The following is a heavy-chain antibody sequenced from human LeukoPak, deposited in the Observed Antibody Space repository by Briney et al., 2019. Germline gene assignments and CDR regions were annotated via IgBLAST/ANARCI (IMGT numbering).Heavy chain of an antibody. CDR2: ISTSGNTI. J-gene: IGHJ4*02. CDR3: AKVPDYYGSGRYH. D-gene: IGHD3-10*01. Sequence: GGSLRLSCAASGFTFSSYDMNWLRQAPGKGLEWVSYISTSGNTIYYADSVKGRFTISRDNAKNSLYLQMNSLRAEDTAVYYCAKVPDYYGSGRYHWGQGTLVTVSS. V-gene: IGHV3-48*03. CDR1: GFTFSSYD.